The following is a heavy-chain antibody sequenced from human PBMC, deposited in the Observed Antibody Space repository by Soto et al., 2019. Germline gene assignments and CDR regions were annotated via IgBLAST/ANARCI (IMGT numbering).Heavy chain of an antibody. V-gene: IGHV3-30*18. CDR1: GFTFSSYG. J-gene: IGHJ4*02. Sequence: GGSLRLSCAASGFTFSSYGIHCVRQAPGKGLEWVAVISFDGDNKYYVDSVKGRFTISRDNSKNTVYLQMNSLRLEDTAVYYCAKDGSSGSYSYFEYWGQGTLVTVSS. CDR3: AKDGSSGSYSYFEY. D-gene: IGHD1-26*01. CDR2: ISFDGDNK.